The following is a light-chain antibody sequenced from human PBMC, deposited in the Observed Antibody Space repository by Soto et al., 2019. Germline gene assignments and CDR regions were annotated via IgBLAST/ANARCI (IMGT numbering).Light chain of an antibody. CDR2: AAT. CDR1: QGIRSY. CDR3: QQTYSVPIT. J-gene: IGKJ5*01. V-gene: IGKV1-39*01. Sequence: DIQLTQSPSFLSASVGDRVTITCRASQGIRSYLNWYQQKPGTVPKLLIYAATNVQSGVPSRFSGRGAGTDFTLTISSLQPEDFAVYYCQQTYSVPITFGQGTRLEI.